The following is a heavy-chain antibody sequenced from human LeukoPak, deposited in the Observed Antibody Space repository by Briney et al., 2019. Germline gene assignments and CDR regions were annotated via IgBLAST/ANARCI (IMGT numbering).Heavy chain of an antibody. V-gene: IGHV3-66*01. CDR2: IYSGGST. J-gene: IGHJ6*02. CDR3: ARGYCSSTSCYRYYGMDV. CDR1: GFTVSSNY. Sequence: GGSLRLSCAASGFTVSSNYMSWVRQAPGKGLEWVSVIYSGGSTYYADSVKGRFTISRDNSKNTLYLQMNSLRAEDTAVYYCARGYCSSTSCYRYYGMDVWGQGTTVTVSS. D-gene: IGHD2-2*01.